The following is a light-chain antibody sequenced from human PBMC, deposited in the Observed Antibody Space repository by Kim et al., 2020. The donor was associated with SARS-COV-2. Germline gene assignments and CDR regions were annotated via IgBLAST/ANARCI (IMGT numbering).Light chain of an antibody. CDR3: QQYGASGVT. Sequence: EIVLTQSPDTLSLSPGERATLSCRASQSVSRSFVAWYQHRPGQAPSLLIYGASSRATGIPDRFTGSGSGTDFTLTISRLEPEDFAVYYCQQYGASGVTFGGGTKVDIK. CDR1: QSVSRSF. CDR2: GAS. J-gene: IGKJ4*01. V-gene: IGKV3-20*01.